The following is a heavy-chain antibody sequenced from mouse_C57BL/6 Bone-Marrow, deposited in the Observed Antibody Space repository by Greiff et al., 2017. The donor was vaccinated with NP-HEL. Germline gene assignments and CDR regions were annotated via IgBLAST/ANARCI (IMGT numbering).Heavy chain of an antibody. Sequence: EVQGVESGGGLVKPGGSLKLSCAASGFTFSSYAMSWVRQTPEKRLEWVATISDGGSYTYYPDNVKGRFTISRDNAKNNLYLQMSHLKSEDTAMYYCATGGFNYFYYAMDYWGQGTSVTVSS. CDR2: ISDGGSYT. CDR1: GFTFSSYA. V-gene: IGHV5-4*01. D-gene: IGHD1-1*01. J-gene: IGHJ4*01. CDR3: ATGGFNYFYYAMDY.